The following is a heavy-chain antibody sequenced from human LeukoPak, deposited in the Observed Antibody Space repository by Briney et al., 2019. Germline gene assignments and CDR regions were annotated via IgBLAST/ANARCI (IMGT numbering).Heavy chain of an antibody. D-gene: IGHD3-10*01. J-gene: IGHJ4*02. Sequence: PSETLSLTCTVSGGSISNYYWSWIRQPPGKGLEWIGYIYYSGCTNYNPSLKSRVTISVDTSKNQFSLKLSSLTAADTAVYYCARDPGDYLDYWGQGTLVTVSS. CDR2: IYYSGCT. CDR3: ARDPGDYLDY. V-gene: IGHV4-59*01. CDR1: GGSISNYY.